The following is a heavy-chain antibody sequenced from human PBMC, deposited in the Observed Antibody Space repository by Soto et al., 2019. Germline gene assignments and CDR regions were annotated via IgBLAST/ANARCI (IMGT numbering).Heavy chain of an antibody. CDR3: AKGSRGAYYYCMDV. CDR1: GFTFSSSA. J-gene: IGHJ6*03. V-gene: IGHV3-23*01. Sequence: EVQMLESGGGLVQPGGSLRLSCAASGFTFSSSAMNWVRQAPGKGLEWVSSISNSGGTTSYADSVKGRFTISRDNSKNTLYLQMNSLRAEDTAVYYCAKGSRGAYYYCMDVWCKGTTVTVSS. CDR2: ISNSGGTT.